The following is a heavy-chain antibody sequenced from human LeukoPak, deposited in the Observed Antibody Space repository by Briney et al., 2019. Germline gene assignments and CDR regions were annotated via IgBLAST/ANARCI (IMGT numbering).Heavy chain of an antibody. CDR3: ARDSAPSASTYCGGDCYSRGSSWFDP. Sequence: GASVKVSCKASGYTFTGYYMHWVRQAPGQGLEWMGRINPNSGGTNYAQKFQGRVTMTRDTSINTAYMDLSSLRSEDTAVYYCARDSAPSASTYCGGDCYSRGSSWFDPWGQGTLVTVSS. CDR2: INPNSGGT. J-gene: IGHJ5*02. V-gene: IGHV1-2*06. D-gene: IGHD2-21*02. CDR1: GYTFTGYY.